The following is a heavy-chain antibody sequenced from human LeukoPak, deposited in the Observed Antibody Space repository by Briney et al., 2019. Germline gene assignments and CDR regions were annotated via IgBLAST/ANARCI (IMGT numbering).Heavy chain of an antibody. D-gene: IGHD6-19*01. J-gene: IGHJ3*02. CDR1: GLTFSTYA. V-gene: IGHV3-23*01. Sequence: GESLKISCAASGLTFSTYAMSWVRQAPGKGLEWVSTITGSGGSTYDADSVKGRFTISRDNSKNTLYLQMSSLRAEDTAVYYCAKGYSSGWYDAFDIWGQGTMVTVSS. CDR3: AKGYSSGWYDAFDI. CDR2: ITGSGGST.